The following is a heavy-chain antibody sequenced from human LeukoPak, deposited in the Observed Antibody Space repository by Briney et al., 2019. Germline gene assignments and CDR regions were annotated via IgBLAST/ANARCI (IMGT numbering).Heavy chain of an antibody. CDR3: AKDAGPSGEGATPAD. Sequence: PGGSMRLSCVASEFIFRNYAMTWVRQAPGKGLEWVSTIRHNGETTYFEDSVKGRFIISRDNTKNTLYLHMSSLRAEDTAVYFCAKDAGPSGEGATPADWGQGTLVTVSS. CDR1: EFIFRNYA. D-gene: IGHD1-26*01. J-gene: IGHJ4*02. V-gene: IGHV3-23*01. CDR2: IRHNGETT.